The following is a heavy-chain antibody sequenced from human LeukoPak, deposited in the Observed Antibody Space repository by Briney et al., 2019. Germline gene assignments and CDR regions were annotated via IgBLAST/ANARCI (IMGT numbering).Heavy chain of an antibody. V-gene: IGHV4-61*05. D-gene: IGHD2-2*01. J-gene: IGHJ5*02. Sequence: SETLSLTCTVSGGSISSSSYYWGWIRQPPGKGLEWIGYIYTSGSTNYNPSLQSRVTISVDTSRNQFPLKLSSVTAADTAVYYCARHPCTASCRGGFDPWGQGTLVTVSS. CDR1: GGSISSSSYY. CDR2: IYTSGST. CDR3: ARHPCTASCRGGFDP.